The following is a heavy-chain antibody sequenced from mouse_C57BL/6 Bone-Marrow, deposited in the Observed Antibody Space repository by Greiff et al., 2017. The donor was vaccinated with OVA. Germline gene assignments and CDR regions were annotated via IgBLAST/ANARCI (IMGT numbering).Heavy chain of an antibody. D-gene: IGHD1-1*01. V-gene: IGHV6-3*01. CDR1: GFTFSNYW. CDR2: IRLKSDNYAT. Sequence: EVKLVESGGGLVQPGGSMKLSCVASGFTFSNYWMNWVRQSPEKGLEWVAQIRLKSDNYATHYAESVKGRFTISRDDSKSSVYLQMNNLRAEDTVIYYCTGNYGSSPAWFAYWGQGTLVTVSA. CDR3: TGNYGSSPAWFAY. J-gene: IGHJ3*01.